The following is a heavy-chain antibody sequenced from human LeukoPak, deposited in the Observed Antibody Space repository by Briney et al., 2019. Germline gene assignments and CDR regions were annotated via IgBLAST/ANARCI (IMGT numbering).Heavy chain of an antibody. Sequence: SVKVSCKASGGTFSSYAISWVRQAPGQGLEWMGGIIPIFGTANYAQKFQGRVTITTDESTSTAYMELSSLRSEDTAVCYCARASGSYYQSYYFDYWGQGTLVTVSS. J-gene: IGHJ4*02. D-gene: IGHD1-26*01. CDR1: GGTFSSYA. CDR3: ARASGSYYQSYYFDY. V-gene: IGHV1-69*05. CDR2: IIPIFGTA.